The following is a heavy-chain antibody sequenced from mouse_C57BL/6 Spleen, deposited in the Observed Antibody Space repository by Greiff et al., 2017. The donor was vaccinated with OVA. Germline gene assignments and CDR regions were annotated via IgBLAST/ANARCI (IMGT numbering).Heavy chain of an antibody. V-gene: IGHV5-6*02. J-gene: IGHJ4*01. CDR2: ISSGGSYT. Sequence: EVMLVESGGDLVKPGGSLKLSCAASGFTFSSYGMSWVRQTPDKRLEWVATISSGGSYTYYPDSVKGLFTISRDNAKNTLYLQMSSLKSKDTAMYYCASLMDYWGQGTSVTVSS. CDR3: ASLMDY. CDR1: GFTFSSYG.